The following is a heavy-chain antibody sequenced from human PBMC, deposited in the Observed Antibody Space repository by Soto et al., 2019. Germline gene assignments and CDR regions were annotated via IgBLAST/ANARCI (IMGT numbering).Heavy chain of an antibody. D-gene: IGHD3-10*01. CDR3: ARCGGSENYCYFFDY. J-gene: IGHJ4*02. CDR1: GFTVSSAY. CDR2: IYTAGNT. Sequence: EVHVVESGGGLVQPGGSLSLSCAASGFTVSSAYMAWVRQAPGKGLEWVSSIYTAGNTYYADSVKGRFIISRDSSENTLYLQMYSLRAEDTAVYYCARCGGSENYCYFFDYWGRGTLITVSS. V-gene: IGHV3-66*01.